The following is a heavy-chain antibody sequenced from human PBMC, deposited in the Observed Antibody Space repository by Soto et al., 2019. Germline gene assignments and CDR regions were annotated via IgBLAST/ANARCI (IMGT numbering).Heavy chain of an antibody. Sequence: GGSLRLSCAASGFTFNSYGMHWVRQAPGKGLEWVAVISYDGSSKYYADSVKGRFTISRDNSKNTLYLQINSLRAEDTAVYFCAKDLTFGELFIVPYYYYGMDVWGQGTTVTVSS. V-gene: IGHV3-30*18. D-gene: IGHD3-10*01. CDR2: ISYDGSSK. CDR3: AKDLTFGELFIVPYYYYGMDV. CDR1: GFTFNSYG. J-gene: IGHJ6*02.